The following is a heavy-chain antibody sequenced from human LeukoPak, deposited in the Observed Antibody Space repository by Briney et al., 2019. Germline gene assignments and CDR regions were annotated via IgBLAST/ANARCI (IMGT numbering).Heavy chain of an antibody. CDR2: IYHSGST. D-gene: IGHD3-22*01. J-gene: IGHJ4*02. CDR1: GYSISSGYY. Sequence: PSETLSLTCTVSGYSISSGYYWGWIRQPPGKGLEWIGSIYHSGSTYYNPSLKSRVTISVDTSKNQFSLKLSSVTAADTAVYYCARDRVGDSSGYYPYYFDYWGQGTLVTVSS. CDR3: ARDRVGDSSGYYPYYFDY. V-gene: IGHV4-38-2*02.